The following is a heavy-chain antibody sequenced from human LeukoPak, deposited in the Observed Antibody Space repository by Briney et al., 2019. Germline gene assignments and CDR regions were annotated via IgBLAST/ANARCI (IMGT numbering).Heavy chain of an antibody. CDR1: GGSISSSSYY. Sequence: PSETLSLTCTVSGGSISSSSYYWGWIRQPPGKGLEWIGSIYYSGSTYYNPSLKSRVTISVDTSKNQFSLKLSSVTAADTAVYYCARVVVVPATHQEIEYWGQGTLVTVSS. CDR3: ARVVVVPATHQEIEY. D-gene: IGHD2-15*01. CDR2: IYYSGST. J-gene: IGHJ4*02. V-gene: IGHV4-39*07.